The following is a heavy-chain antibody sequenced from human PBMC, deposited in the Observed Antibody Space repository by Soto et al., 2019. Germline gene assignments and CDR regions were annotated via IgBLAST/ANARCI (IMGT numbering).Heavy chain of an antibody. CDR2: INPNSGGT. J-gene: IGHJ6*02. CDR1: GYTFTGYY. CDR3: ARDISITIFGVVIMGPYGMDV. V-gene: IGHV1-2*04. Sequence: ASVKVSCKASGYTFTGYYMHWVRQAPGQGLEWMGWINPNSGGTNYAQKFQGWVTMTRDTSISTAYMELSRLRSDDTAVYYCARDISITIFGVVIMGPYGMDVWGQGTTVTVSS. D-gene: IGHD3-3*01.